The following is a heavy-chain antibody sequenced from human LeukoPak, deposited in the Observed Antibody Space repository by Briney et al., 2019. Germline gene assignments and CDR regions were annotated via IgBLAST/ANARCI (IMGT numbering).Heavy chain of an antibody. CDR3: ARESASPGMNWFDP. J-gene: IGHJ5*02. CDR2: INHSGST. V-gene: IGHV4-34*01. CDR1: GGSTSAYY. Sequence: SETLSLTCTVSGGSTSAYYWSWIRQPPGKGLEWIGEINHSGSTNYNPSLKSRVTISVDTSKNQFSLKLRSVTAADTAIYYCARESASPGMNWFDPWGQGTLVTVSS.